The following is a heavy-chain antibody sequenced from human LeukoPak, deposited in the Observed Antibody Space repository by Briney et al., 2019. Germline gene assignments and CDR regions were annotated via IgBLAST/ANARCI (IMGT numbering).Heavy chain of an antibody. J-gene: IGHJ6*03. Sequence: ASVTVSCKASGYTFTSYGISWVRQAPGQGLEWMGWISAYNGNTNYAQKLQGRVTMTTDTSTSTAYMELMSLRSDDTAVYYCARLKMTTITQPDMDVWGKGTTVTVSS. CDR3: ARLKMTTITQPDMDV. CDR2: ISAYNGNT. D-gene: IGHD4-11*01. CDR1: GYTFTSYG. V-gene: IGHV1-18*01.